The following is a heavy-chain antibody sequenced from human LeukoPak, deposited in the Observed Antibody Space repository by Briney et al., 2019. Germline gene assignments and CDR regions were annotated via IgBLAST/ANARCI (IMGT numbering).Heavy chain of an antibody. CDR1: GFTFSSYA. CDR2: ISGSGGST. D-gene: IGHD3-22*01. Sequence: GGSLRLSCAASGFTFSSYAMSWVRQAPGKGLEWGSGISGSGGSTYYADSVRGRFTISRDNSKNTLYLQMNSLRAEDTAVYYCAKETSPYYYDSSGYPFDYWGQGTLVTVSS. J-gene: IGHJ4*02. CDR3: AKETSPYYYDSSGYPFDY. V-gene: IGHV3-23*01.